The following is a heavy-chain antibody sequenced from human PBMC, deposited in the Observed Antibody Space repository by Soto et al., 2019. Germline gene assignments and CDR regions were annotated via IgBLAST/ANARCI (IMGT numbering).Heavy chain of an antibody. CDR1: GGTFSRHS. Sequence: QVQMVQSGAEVKKPGSSARVSCKVSGGTFSRHSISWVRQAPGQGLEWMGGIIPIFDATQYAQKFQGRLTITADESTTTFHMGLCGLRSEDTTIFYCARDLTSVWGSWCQGTLVSVS. V-gene: IGHV1-69*01. CDR2: IIPIFDAT. D-gene: IGHD3-16*01. J-gene: IGHJ4*02. CDR3: ARDLTSVWGS.